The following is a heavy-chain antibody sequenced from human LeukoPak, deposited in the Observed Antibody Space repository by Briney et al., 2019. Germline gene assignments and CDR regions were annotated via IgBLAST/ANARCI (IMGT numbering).Heavy chain of an antibody. CDR1: GGSISSGGYY. CDR3: ARERGDSSGYPQKPYNWFDP. V-gene: IGHV4-61*08. CDR2: IYYSGST. Sequence: SETLSLTCTVSGGSISSGGYYWSWIRQHPGKGLEWIGYIYYSGSTNYNPSLKSRVTISVDTSKNQFSLKLSSVTAADTAVYYCARERGDSSGYPQKPYNWFDPWGQGTLVTVSS. D-gene: IGHD3-22*01. J-gene: IGHJ5*02.